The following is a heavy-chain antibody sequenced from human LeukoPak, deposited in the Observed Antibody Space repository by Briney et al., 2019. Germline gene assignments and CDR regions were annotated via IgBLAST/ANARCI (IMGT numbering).Heavy chain of an antibody. CDR1: GYSFTGYY. Sequence: GASVKVSCKASGYSFTGYYIHWVRQAPGQGLKWMGWINPNSGGTKYVQKFQGWVTMARDTSIGTAFMELNRLRSDDTAVYYCARDRAGSTSSFDYWGQGTLVTVSS. V-gene: IGHV1-2*04. J-gene: IGHJ4*02. CDR3: ARDRAGSTSSFDY. CDR2: INPNSGGT. D-gene: IGHD1-1*01.